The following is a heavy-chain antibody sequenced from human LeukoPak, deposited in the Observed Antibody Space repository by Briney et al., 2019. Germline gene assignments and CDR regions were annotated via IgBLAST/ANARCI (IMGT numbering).Heavy chain of an antibody. Sequence: ASVKVSCEASGYTFASYYMHWVRQAPGQGLEWMGIIDPSGGSTSYAQKFQGRVTMTRDMSTSTVYMELSSLRSEDTAVYYCARVGVVEARTLGYWGQGTLVTVSS. CDR2: IDPSGGST. CDR3: ARVGVVEARTLGY. CDR1: GYTFASYY. V-gene: IGHV1-46*01. J-gene: IGHJ4*02. D-gene: IGHD3-22*01.